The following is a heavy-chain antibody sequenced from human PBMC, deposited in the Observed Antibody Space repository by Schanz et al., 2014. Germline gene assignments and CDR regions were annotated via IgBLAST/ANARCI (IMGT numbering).Heavy chain of an antibody. CDR2: IYGGGIT. CDR1: GFTFSAYG. V-gene: IGHV3-NL1*01. Sequence: QVQLVESGGGVVQPGRSLRLSCAASGFTFSAYGMHWVRQAPGKGLEWVAVIYGGGITYYADSVKGRFTISRDNSKNTLYLQMNSLRVEDTAIYYCARGHGISTRLPIDSWGQGTLVTVSS. J-gene: IGHJ4*02. CDR3: ARGHGISTRLPIDS. D-gene: IGHD6-6*01.